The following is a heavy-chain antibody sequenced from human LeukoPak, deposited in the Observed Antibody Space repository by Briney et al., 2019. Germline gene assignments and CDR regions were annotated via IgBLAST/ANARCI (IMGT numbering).Heavy chain of an antibody. CDR2: INHSGNT. Sequence: SETLSLICAVYGGFFSGYYWGWIRQPPGKGREWIGEINHSGNTNYNPSLKSRVTISVDTSKNQFSLKLSSVTAADTAVYFCARVIYDAGSYPFDYWGQGTLVTVSS. D-gene: IGHD3-10*01. J-gene: IGHJ4*02. CDR3: ARVIYDAGSYPFDY. CDR1: GGFFSGYY. V-gene: IGHV4-34*01.